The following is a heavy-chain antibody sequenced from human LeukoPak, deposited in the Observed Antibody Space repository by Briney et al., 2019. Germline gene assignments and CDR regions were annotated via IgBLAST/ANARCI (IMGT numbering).Heavy chain of an antibody. Sequence: GGSLRLSCAASGFTFSDYYMSWIRQAPGKGLEWVSYISSSGSTIYYADSVKGRFTISRDNAKNSLYLQMNSLRDEDTAVYYCATDQGTSYYPARWGQGTLVTVSS. CDR3: ATDQGTSYYPAR. J-gene: IGHJ4*02. CDR1: GFTFSDYY. CDR2: ISSSGSTI. V-gene: IGHV3-11*04. D-gene: IGHD3-10*01.